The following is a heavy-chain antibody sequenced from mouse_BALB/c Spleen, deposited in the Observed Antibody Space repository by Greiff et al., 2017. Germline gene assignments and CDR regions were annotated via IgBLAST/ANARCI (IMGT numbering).Heavy chain of an antibody. V-gene: IGHV1-67*01. CDR2: ISPYSGNT. D-gene: IGHD1-1*02. CDR1: GYTFTDYA. Sequence: VQLQQSGPELVRPGVSVKISCKGSGYTFTDYAMHWVKQSHAKSLEWIGVISPYSGNTNYNQKFKGKATMTVDKSSSPAYMELARLTSEDSAIYYCARWGEYGQAMDDRGQGTSVTVSS. J-gene: IGHJ4*01. CDR3: ARWGEYGQAMDD.